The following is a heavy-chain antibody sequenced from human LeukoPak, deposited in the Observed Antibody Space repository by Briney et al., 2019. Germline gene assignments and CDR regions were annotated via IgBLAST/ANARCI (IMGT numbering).Heavy chain of an antibody. Sequence: GGSLRLSCAASGFTLSSYWMSWVRQAPGKGLEWVANIKQDGSEKYYVDSVKGRFTISRDNAKNSLYLQMNSLRAEDTAVYYCARVVVVPAAYYFDYWGQGTLVTVSS. J-gene: IGHJ4*02. CDR3: ARVVVVPAAYYFDY. V-gene: IGHV3-7*01. CDR1: GFTLSSYW. D-gene: IGHD2-2*01. CDR2: IKQDGSEK.